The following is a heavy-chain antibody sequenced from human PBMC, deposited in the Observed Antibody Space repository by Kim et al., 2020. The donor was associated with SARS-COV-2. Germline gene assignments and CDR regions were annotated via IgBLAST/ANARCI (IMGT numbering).Heavy chain of an antibody. D-gene: IGHD3-22*01. J-gene: IGHJ6*02. CDR2: ISSNGGST. CDR1: GFTFSSYA. Sequence: GGSLRLSCAASGFTFSSYAMHWVRQAPGKGLEYVSAISSNGGSTYYANSVKGRFTISRDNSKNTLYLQMGSLRAEDMAVYYCARDWYYYDSSVGFGRGMDVWGQGTTVTVSS. V-gene: IGHV3-64*01. CDR3: ARDWYYYDSSVGFGRGMDV.